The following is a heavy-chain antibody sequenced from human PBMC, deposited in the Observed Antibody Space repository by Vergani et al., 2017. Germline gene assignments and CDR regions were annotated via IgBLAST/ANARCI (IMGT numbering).Heavy chain of an antibody. J-gene: IGHJ6*02. V-gene: IGHV1-2*02. Sequence: QVQLVQSGAEVKKPGASVKVSCKASGYTFTGYYMHWVRQAPGQGLEWMGWINPNSGGTNYAQKFQGRVTMTRDTSISTAYMELSRLRSDDTAVYYCARDKGRWDYYGSGPPTAVHYYYGMDVWGQGTTVTVSS. D-gene: IGHD3-10*01. CDR2: INPNSGGT. CDR3: ARDKGRWDYYGSGPPTAVHYYYGMDV. CDR1: GYTFTGYY.